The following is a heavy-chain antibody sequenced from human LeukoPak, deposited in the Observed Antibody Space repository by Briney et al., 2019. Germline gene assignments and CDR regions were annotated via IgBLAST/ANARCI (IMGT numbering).Heavy chain of an antibody. D-gene: IGHD6-13*01. V-gene: IGHV3-23*01. CDR2: ISGSGGST. J-gene: IGHJ4*02. CDR3: AKGIVAAAGTGADFDS. Sequence: GGSLRLSCAASGFTFSSYAMSWVRQAPGKGLEWGSTISGSGGSTYYADSVKGRFTISRDNSKDMLCLQMNSLRAEDTAVYYCAKGIVAAAGTGADFDSWGQGTLVTVSS. CDR1: GFTFSSYA.